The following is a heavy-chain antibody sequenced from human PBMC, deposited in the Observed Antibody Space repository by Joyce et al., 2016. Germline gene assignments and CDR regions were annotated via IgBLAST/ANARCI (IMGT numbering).Heavy chain of an antibody. CDR2: IYLGGST. V-gene: IGHV4-4*02. CDR1: GGSIRSAHG. CDR3: ARNGAYSQDS. D-gene: IGHD5-12*01. J-gene: IGHJ5*01. Sequence: QVQLQESGPGLVKPSGTLSLTCAVSGGSIRSAHGWSWVRQPPGKGLGWIGEIYLGGSTTYNPSRKSGVTISVDKSKNQLSLKMNSVTAADTAVYYCARNGAYSQDSWGQGTLVTVSS.